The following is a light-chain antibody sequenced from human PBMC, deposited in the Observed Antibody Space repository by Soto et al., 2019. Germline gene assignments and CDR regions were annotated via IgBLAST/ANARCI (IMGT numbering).Light chain of an antibody. CDR3: CSYAGSRTWV. Sequence: QSAPIQPASVSASPGQSITISCTGTSSDVGLFNLVSWYQHYPDKAPKLILYEVNKWPSGISHRFPGSKSGNTASLTISGLQADDEADYYCCSYAGSRTWVFGGGTKVTVL. V-gene: IGLV2-23*02. CDR1: SSDVGLFNL. J-gene: IGLJ3*02. CDR2: EVN.